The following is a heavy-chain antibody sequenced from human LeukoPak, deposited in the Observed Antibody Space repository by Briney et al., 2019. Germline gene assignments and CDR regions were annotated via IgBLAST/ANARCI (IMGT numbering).Heavy chain of an antibody. CDR3: AKDLGAPHRVYYMDV. D-gene: IGHD3-16*01. CDR2: ISGSGGST. Sequence: GGSLRLSCAASGFTFSSYALSWVRQAPGKGLEWVSAISGSGGSTYYADSVKGRFTISRDNSKNTLYLQMNSLRAEDTAVYYCAKDLGAPHRVYYMDVSGKGTAVTVSS. CDR1: GFTFSSYA. V-gene: IGHV3-23*01. J-gene: IGHJ6*03.